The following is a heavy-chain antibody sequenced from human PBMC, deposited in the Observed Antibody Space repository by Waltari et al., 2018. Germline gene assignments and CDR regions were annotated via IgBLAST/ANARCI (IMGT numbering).Heavy chain of an antibody. CDR1: GYSFARHW. CDR3: ARETRYCSDNGCTNWFDP. J-gene: IGHJ5*02. Sequence: EVPLVQSGPEVKKPGESLRISCPASGYSFARHWISWVRQLPGKGLEFVGRIDPTDSYTNYSPSVQGRVSISVDRSISTAFLQLSTLKAADSGLYYCARETRYCSDNGCTNWFDPWAQGTLVTVSS. V-gene: IGHV5-10-1*03. CDR2: IDPTDSYT. D-gene: IGHD2-15*01.